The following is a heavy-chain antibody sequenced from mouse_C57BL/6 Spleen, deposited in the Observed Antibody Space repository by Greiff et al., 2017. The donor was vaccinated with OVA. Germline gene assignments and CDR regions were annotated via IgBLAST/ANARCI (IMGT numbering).Heavy chain of an antibody. J-gene: IGHJ2*01. CDR2: INPNNGGT. D-gene: IGHD1-1*01. Sequence: EVQLQQSGPELVKPGASVKISCKASGYTFTDYYMNWVKQSHGKSLEWIGDINPNNGGTSYNQKFKGKATLTVDKSSSTAYMELRSLTSEDSAVYYCARNNYYGSSPYYFDYCGQGTTLTVSS. V-gene: IGHV1-26*01. CDR3: ARNNYYGSSPYYFDY. CDR1: GYTFTDYY.